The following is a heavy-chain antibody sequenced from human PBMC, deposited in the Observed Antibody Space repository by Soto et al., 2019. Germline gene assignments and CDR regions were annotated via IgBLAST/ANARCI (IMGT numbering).Heavy chain of an antibody. CDR2: ISGSSSYT. V-gene: IGHV3-21*01. D-gene: IGHD3-22*01. J-gene: IGHJ3*01. Sequence: PGGSLRLSCVASGFSFSGYNMNWVRQAPGKGLEWVSSISGSSSYTYYADSVKGRFTISRDNAKNSLYLQMNSLRAEDTAVYYCARVVYYDNSAFGLWGQGTMVTVSS. CDR3: ARVVYYDNSAFGL. CDR1: GFSFSGYN.